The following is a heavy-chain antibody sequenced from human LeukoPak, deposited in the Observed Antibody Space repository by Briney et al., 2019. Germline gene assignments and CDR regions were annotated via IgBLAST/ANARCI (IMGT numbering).Heavy chain of an antibody. CDR3: ARILWFGELEEIDY. J-gene: IGHJ4*02. CDR1: GGSMRTYY. V-gene: IGHV4-39*01. Sequence: SETLSLTCTVSGGSMRTYYWGWIRQPPGKGLEWIGSIYYSGSTYYNPSLKSRVTISVDTSKNQFSLKLSSVTAADTAVYYCARILWFGELEEIDYWGQGTLVTVSS. CDR2: IYYSGST. D-gene: IGHD3-10*01.